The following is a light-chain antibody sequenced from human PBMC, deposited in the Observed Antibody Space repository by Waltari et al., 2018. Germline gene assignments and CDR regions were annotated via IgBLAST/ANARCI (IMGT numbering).Light chain of an antibody. J-gene: IGLJ1*01. CDR2: EVS. Sequence: QSALTQPASVSGSPGQSIPIPCTGTSSHVGGYDYVSWYQHHPGQATQLMIYEVSKRPSGVSNRFSGSKSGNTASLTISGLQAEDEADYYCCSYAGGSTFYVFGTETKVTVL. CDR3: CSYAGGSTFYV. CDR1: SSHVGGYDY. V-gene: IGLV2-23*02.